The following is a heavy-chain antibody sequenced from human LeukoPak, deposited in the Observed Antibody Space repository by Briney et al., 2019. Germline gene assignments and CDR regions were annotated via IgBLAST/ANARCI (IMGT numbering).Heavy chain of an antibody. V-gene: IGHV3-15*07. CDR1: GFSFSKYS. Sequence: GGSLRLSCVASGFSFSKYSMNWVRQAPGKGLEWVGRIKSKTDGGTTDYAAPVKGRFTISRDDSKNTLYLQMNSLKTEDTAVYYCTTLYCSSTSCYAQGPYYYYYYMDVWGKGTTVTISS. CDR3: TTLYCSSTSCYAQGPYYYYYYMDV. CDR2: IKSKTDGGTT. J-gene: IGHJ6*03. D-gene: IGHD2-2*01.